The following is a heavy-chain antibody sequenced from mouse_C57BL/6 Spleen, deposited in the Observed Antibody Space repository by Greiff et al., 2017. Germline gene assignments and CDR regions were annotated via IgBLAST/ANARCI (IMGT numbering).Heavy chain of an antibody. CDR2: INYDGSST. CDR1: GFTFSDYY. Sequence: EVKLVESEGGLVQPGSSMKLSCTASGFTFSDYYMAWVRQVPEKGLEWVANINYDGSSTYYLDSLKSRFIISRDNAKNILYLQMSSLKSEDTATYYCARDRGYDGDGGFDYWGQGTTLTVSS. J-gene: IGHJ2*01. V-gene: IGHV5-16*01. CDR3: ARDRGYDGDGGFDY. D-gene: IGHD2-2*01.